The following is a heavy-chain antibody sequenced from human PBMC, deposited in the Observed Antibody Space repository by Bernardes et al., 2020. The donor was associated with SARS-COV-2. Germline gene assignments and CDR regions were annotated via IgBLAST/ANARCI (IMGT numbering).Heavy chain of an antibody. J-gene: IGHJ6*02. CDR2: INPNSGGT. V-gene: IGHV1-2*04. CDR3: ARDSLGRTPDTNYDYVWGSLRNYYYYGMDV. Sequence: ASVKVSCKASGYTFTGYYMHWVRQAPGQGLEWMGWINPNSGGTNYAQKFQGWVTMTRDTSISTAYMELSRLRSDDTAVYYCARDSLGRTPDTNYDYVWGSLRNYYYYGMDVWGQGTTVTVSS. D-gene: IGHD3-16*01. CDR1: GYTFTGYY.